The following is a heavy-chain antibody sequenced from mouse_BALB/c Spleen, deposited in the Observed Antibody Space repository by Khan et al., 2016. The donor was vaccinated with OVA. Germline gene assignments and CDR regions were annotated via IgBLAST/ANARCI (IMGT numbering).Heavy chain of an antibody. CDR1: GFTFSSYG. Sequence: EVELVESGGDLVKPGGSLKLSCTASGFTFSSYGMSWVRQTPDKRLEWVATISSGGHYTYFPDSVRGRFTISRDNAKNTLYLQMSSLKSEDTAMYYCARTITTAKAEYYAMDYWGQGTSVTVSS. J-gene: IGHJ4*01. CDR2: ISSGGHYT. CDR3: ARTITTAKAEYYAMDY. D-gene: IGHD1-2*01. V-gene: IGHV5-6*01.